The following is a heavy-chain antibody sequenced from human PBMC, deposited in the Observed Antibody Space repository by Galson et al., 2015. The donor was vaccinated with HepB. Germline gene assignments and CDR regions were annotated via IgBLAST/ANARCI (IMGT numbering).Heavy chain of an antibody. V-gene: IGHV5-51*01. CDR1: GYNFPDYW. J-gene: IGHJ4*01. Sequence: QSGAEVKKPGESLKISCRGSGYNFPDYWIGWVRQMPGKGLEWMGIIHPRDSEIRYSPSFQGQVTISADKSITTAYLQWSSLKASDTAMYYCARAQYCSSTTCYSANYYFDYWG. D-gene: IGHD2-2*02. CDR3: ARAQYCSSTTCYSANYYFDY. CDR2: IHPRDSEI.